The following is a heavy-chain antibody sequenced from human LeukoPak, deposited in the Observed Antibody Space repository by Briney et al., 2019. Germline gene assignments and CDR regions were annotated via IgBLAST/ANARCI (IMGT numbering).Heavy chain of an antibody. CDR1: GYTFTGYY. J-gene: IGHJ3*02. CDR2: INPNSGGT. D-gene: IGHD2-8*01. Sequence: ASVKVSCKASGYTFTGYYMHWVRQAPGQGLEWMGWINPNSGGTDYAQKFQGRVTMTRDTSISTAYMELSRLRSDDTAVYYCARLDQVYAIPTFDIWGQGTMVTVSS. CDR3: ARLDQVYAIPTFDI. V-gene: IGHV1-2*02.